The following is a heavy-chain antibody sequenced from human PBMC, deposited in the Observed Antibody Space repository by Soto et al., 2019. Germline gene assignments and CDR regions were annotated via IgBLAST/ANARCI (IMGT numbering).Heavy chain of an antibody. Sequence: ASVKVSCKTSGYTFTSYGISWVRQAPGQGLEWMGWISTYNGHTNYAQKLQGRVTMTTDTSTSTAYMELRSLRSDDTAVYYCAREYYYDSSGYPPSPTSFDYWGQGTLVTVSS. D-gene: IGHD3-22*01. CDR3: AREYYYDSSGYPPSPTSFDY. J-gene: IGHJ4*02. CDR2: ISTYNGHT. CDR1: GYTFTSYG. V-gene: IGHV1-18*01.